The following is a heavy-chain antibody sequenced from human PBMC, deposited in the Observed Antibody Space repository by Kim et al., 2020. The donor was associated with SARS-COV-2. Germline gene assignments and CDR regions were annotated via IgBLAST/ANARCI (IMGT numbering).Heavy chain of an antibody. J-gene: IGHJ2*01. Sequence: GGSLRLSCAASGFTFSSYAMSWVRQAPGKGLEWVSAISGSGGSTYYADSVKGRFTISRDNSKNTLYLQMNSLRAEDTAVYYCAKGGSYDSPPYWYFELWGRGTLVTVSS. V-gene: IGHV3-23*01. CDR1: GFTFSSYA. CDR3: AKGGSYDSPPYWYFEL. CDR2: ISGSGGST. D-gene: IGHD3-22*01.